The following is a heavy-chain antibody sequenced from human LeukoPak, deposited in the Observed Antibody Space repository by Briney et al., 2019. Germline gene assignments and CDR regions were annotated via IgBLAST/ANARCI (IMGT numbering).Heavy chain of an antibody. CDR3: ARRGSSSWYWFDP. CDR2: IDASDSYT. CDR1: GYSFTSYW. D-gene: IGHD6-13*01. J-gene: IGHJ5*02. Sequence: GESLRISCKGSGYSFTSYWISWVRQMPEKGLEWMGRIDASDSYTNYSPSFQGRVTISTDKSISTAYLQWSSLKASDTAMYYCARRGSSSWYWFDPWGQGTLVTVSS. V-gene: IGHV5-10-1*01.